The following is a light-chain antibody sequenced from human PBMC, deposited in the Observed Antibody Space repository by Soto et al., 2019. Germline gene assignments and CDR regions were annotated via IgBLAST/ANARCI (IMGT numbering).Light chain of an antibody. Sequence: DIVMTQSPLSLPVTPGEPASISCRSSQSLLHSNGYNYLDWYLQKPGQSPQLLIYLGSNRASGVPDRFSGSGSGTDFTLKISRVEAVDVGVYYCMQALQTPVTFGQGTKVDIK. CDR1: QSLLHSNGYNY. V-gene: IGKV2-28*01. CDR2: LGS. CDR3: MQALQTPVT. J-gene: IGKJ1*01.